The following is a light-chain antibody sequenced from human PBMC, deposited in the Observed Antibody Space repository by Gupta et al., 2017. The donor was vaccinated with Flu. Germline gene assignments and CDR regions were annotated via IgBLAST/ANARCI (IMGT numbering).Light chain of an antibody. V-gene: IGKV3-11*01. J-gene: IGKJ4*01. CDR3: QQRSNWLT. CDR1: QNVNNY. Sequence: SPATLLLYPGERATLSCRARQNVNNYLAWYQQKPGQAPTLLIYDASNRATGVPARFSGSGSGTDFTLTISSLDPEDFAVYYWQQRSNWLTFGGGTKVEIK. CDR2: DAS.